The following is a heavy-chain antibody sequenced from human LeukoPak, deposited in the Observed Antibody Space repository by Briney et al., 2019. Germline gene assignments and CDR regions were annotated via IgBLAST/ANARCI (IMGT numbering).Heavy chain of an antibody. CDR2: INHSGST. J-gene: IGHJ5*02. Sequence: SETLSLTCAVYGGSFSGYYWSWIRQPPGKGLEWIGEINHSGSTNYNPSLKSRVTISVDTSKNQFSLKLSSVTAADTAVYYCARGFNLSSFNWFDPWGQGTLVTVSS. CDR1: GGSFSGYY. D-gene: IGHD6-6*01. CDR3: ARGFNLSSFNWFDP. V-gene: IGHV4-34*01.